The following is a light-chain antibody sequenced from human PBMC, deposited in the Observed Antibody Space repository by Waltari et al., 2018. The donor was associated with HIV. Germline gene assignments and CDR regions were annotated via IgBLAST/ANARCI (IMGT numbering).Light chain of an antibody. CDR1: SSNIGNKY. Sequence: QSVLTQPPSVSAAPGQKVTISCSGRSSNIGNKYVSWYQQLPGTAPKLLIYDNNKRPSGIPDRFSVSKSGTSATLGITGLQTGDEADYYCGTWDSSLSAVVFGGGTKLTVL. CDR2: DNN. J-gene: IGLJ2*01. V-gene: IGLV1-51*01. CDR3: GTWDSSLSAVV.